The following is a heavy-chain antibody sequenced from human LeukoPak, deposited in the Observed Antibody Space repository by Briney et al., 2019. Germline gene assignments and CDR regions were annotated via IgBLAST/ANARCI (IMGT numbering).Heavy chain of an antibody. V-gene: IGHV3-30*03. J-gene: IGHJ4*02. CDR2: ISYDGSEK. CDR3: ARGEYYSDTGSYFDY. CDR1: GFTFSGYG. Sequence: GGSLRLSCTVSGFTFSGYGMHWVRQAPGKGLEWVAVISYDGSEKNYADSVKGRFTISRDNSKNTLFVQMSSLRAEDTAVYYCARGEYYSDTGSYFDYWGQGTLVTVSS. D-gene: IGHD3-22*01.